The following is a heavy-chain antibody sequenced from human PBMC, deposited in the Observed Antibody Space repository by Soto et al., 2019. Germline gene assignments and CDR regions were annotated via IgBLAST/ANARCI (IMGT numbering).Heavy chain of an antibody. Sequence: QSPGKKSGPSLAQPPEPVTLTGNVPVFPLTNRSETVGGNRQLPGKDLDRLALLFWYYDDNYSPSLESRLAITKDDSQNQVVLTLTNMDPVDTATDYCVHTHLVRRAYDWGQGTLVTVPS. D-gene: IGHD4-17*01. CDR1: VFPLTNRSET. V-gene: IGHV2-5*01. J-gene: IGHJ4*02. CDR3: VHTHLVRRAYD. CDR2: LFWYYDD.